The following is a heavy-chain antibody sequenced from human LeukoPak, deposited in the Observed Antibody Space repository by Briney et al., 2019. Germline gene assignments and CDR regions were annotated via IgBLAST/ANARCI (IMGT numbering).Heavy chain of an antibody. V-gene: IGHV3-30*18. CDR2: VSSDRSKK. CDR1: GFTFSSYG. Sequence: QPGRSLRLSCEASGFTFSSYGMHWVRQAPGKGLEWVAVVSSDRSKKEYADSVRGRFTISRDNAKNTLFLQMNSLRADDTAVYYCAKGGVSDSGSWYGDYLDYWGQGTLVTVSS. J-gene: IGHJ4*02. D-gene: IGHD6-13*01. CDR3: AKGGVSDSGSWYGDYLDY.